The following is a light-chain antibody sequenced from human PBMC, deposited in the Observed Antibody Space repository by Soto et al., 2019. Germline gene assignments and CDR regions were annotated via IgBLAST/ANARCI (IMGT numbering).Light chain of an antibody. CDR1: QSLRSSY. CDR2: GAS. CDR3: QQHGTSPYT. V-gene: IGKV3-20*01. Sequence: PGERATLSCWASQSLRSSYLAWYQRKPGQAPRLLMFGASRRATGIPDRFNGSGSETDFILTISRLEPEDVAVYYCQQHGTSPYTFGQGTVLEIK. J-gene: IGKJ2*01.